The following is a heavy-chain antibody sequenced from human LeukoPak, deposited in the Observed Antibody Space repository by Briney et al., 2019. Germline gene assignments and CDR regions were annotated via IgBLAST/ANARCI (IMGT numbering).Heavy chain of an antibody. CDR2: IYYSGST. D-gene: IGHD3-10*01. CDR1: GGSISNTGYY. V-gene: IGHV4-31*03. CDR3: ARVRHSKEGSGGYYFDY. Sequence: SQTLSLTCTVSGGSISNTGYYWSWIRQRPGKGLEWIGYIYYSGSTYYNPSLKSRVTISVDTSKNQFSLRLTSVTAADTAVYYCARVRHSKEGSGGYYFDYWGQGTLVTVSS. J-gene: IGHJ4*02.